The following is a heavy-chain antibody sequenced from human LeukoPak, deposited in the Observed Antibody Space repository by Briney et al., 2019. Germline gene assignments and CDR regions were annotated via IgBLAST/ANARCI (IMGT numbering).Heavy chain of an antibody. J-gene: IGHJ4*02. CDR1: GGSISSYY. CDR2: IYYSGST. D-gene: IGHD5-24*01. CDR3: ARDRGGDGYNDYYFDY. V-gene: IGHV4-59*01. Sequence: SETLSLACTVSGGSISSYYWSWIRQPPGKGLEWIGYIYYSGSTNYNPSLKSRVTISVDTSKNQFSLKLSSVAAADTAVYYCARDRGGDGYNDYYFDYWGQGTLVTVSS.